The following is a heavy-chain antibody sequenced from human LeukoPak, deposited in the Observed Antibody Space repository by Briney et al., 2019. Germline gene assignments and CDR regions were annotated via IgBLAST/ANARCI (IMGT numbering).Heavy chain of an antibody. D-gene: IGHD6-19*01. J-gene: IGHJ6*03. V-gene: IGHV3-30*04. Sequence: GGSLRLSCAASGFTFSSYDMHWVRQTPGKGLEWVALVSYGGSNKYYADSVKGRFTISRDNSKNTLYLEMNSLRVEDTDVYYCARGPIYTSGWYYYYYMDVWGKGTTVTVSS. CDR3: ARGPIYTSGWYYYYYMDV. CDR1: GFTFSSYD. CDR2: VSYGGSNK.